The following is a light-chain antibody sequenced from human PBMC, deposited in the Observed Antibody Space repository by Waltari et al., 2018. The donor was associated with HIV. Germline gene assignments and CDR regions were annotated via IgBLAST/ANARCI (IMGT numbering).Light chain of an antibody. CDR1: QSVLFASTNYNY. V-gene: IGKV4-1*01. CDR2: WAS. CDR3: HQYYDTPLT. Sequence: DIVMTQSPDSLAVSLGERATINCKSSQSVLFASTNYNYLAWYQHKPGQPPKLLFYWASTREPGVPDRFSGSGSGTDFALTISRLQPEDVAVYYCHQYYDTPLTFGGGTKVEIK. J-gene: IGKJ4*01.